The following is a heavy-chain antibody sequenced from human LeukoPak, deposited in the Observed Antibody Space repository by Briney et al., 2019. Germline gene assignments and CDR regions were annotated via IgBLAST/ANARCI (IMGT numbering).Heavy chain of an antibody. J-gene: IGHJ6*03. Sequence: PGGSLRLSCAASGFSFNTYNMNWVRQAPGKGLEWVSSISTASIYIYYADSVKGRFTISRDNAKNSLYLQMNSLRAEDTAVYYCARDQIYYMDVWGKGTTVTISS. CDR1: GFSFNTYN. CDR2: ISTASIYI. V-gene: IGHV3-21*01. CDR3: ARDQIYYMDV.